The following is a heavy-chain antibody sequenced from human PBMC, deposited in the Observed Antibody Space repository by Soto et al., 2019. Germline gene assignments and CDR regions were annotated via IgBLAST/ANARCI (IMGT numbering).Heavy chain of an antibody. J-gene: IGHJ4*02. V-gene: IGHV4-39*01. CDR1: GGSISSSSYY. CDR2: IYYSGST. Sequence: QLQLQESGPGLVKPSETLSLTCTVSGGSISSSSYYWGWIRQPPGKGLEWIVSIYYSGSTFYNPSHKRRVTISVDTTKNQSSLKLRSVTASDTAVYYCARHTPAISISDHWGQGTLVTVSS. D-gene: IGHD2-15*01. CDR3: ARHTPAISISDH.